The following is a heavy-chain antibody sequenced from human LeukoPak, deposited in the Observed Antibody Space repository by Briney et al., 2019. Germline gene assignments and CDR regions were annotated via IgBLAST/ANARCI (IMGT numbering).Heavy chain of an antibody. D-gene: IGHD5-24*01. Sequence: GASVKVSCKASGGTFSSYAISWVRQAPGQGLEWMGGIIPIFGTANYAQKFQGRVTMTRDTSTSTVYMELSSLRSEDTAVYYCARDRGEMATIGLGWFDPWGQGTLVTVSS. CDR2: IIPIFGTA. V-gene: IGHV1-69*05. CDR3: ARDRGEMATIGLGWFDP. CDR1: GGTFSSYA. J-gene: IGHJ5*02.